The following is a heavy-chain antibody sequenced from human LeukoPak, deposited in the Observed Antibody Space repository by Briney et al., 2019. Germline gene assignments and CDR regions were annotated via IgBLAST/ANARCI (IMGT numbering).Heavy chain of an antibody. Sequence: ASVNVSCTASGYTFTGYYMHWVRQAPGQGLEWMGRINPNSGGTNYAQKFQGRVTMTRDTSISTAYMELSRLRSDDTAVYYCARGRYSSSWSVDYWGQGTLVTVSS. CDR3: ARGRYSSSWSVDY. V-gene: IGHV1-2*06. CDR1: GYTFTGYY. J-gene: IGHJ4*02. D-gene: IGHD6-13*01. CDR2: INPNSGGT.